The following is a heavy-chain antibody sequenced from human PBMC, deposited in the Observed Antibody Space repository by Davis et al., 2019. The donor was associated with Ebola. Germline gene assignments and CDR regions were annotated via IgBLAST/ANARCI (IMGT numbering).Heavy chain of an antibody. CDR3: ASVVPAAGGDY. J-gene: IGHJ4*02. V-gene: IGHV4-34*01. Sequence: MPSETLSLTCAVYGGSFSGYYWSWIRQPPGKGLEWIGEINHSGSTNYNSSLKSRVTISVDTSKNQFSLKLSSVTAADTAVYYCASVVPAAGGDYWGQGTLVTVSS. CDR2: INHSGST. D-gene: IGHD2-2*01. CDR1: GGSFSGYY.